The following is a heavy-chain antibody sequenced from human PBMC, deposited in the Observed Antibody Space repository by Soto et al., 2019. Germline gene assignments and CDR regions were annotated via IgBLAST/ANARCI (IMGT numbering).Heavy chain of an antibody. CDR3: ARDQTETTVTTYFDY. D-gene: IGHD4-17*01. Sequence: QVQLVESGGGVVQPGRSLRLSCAASGFTFSSYAMHWVRQAPGKGLEWVAVISYDGSNKYYADSVKGRFTISRDNSKNMQYLQMNSKRAEETAVYYCARDQTETTVTTYFDYWGQGTLVTVSS. CDR2: ISYDGSNK. J-gene: IGHJ4*02. CDR1: GFTFSSYA. V-gene: IGHV3-30-3*01.